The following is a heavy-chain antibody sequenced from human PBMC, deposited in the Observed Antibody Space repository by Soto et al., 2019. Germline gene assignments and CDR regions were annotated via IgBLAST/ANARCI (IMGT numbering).Heavy chain of an antibody. CDR1: GGTVSSYA. J-gene: IGHJ4*02. D-gene: IGHD2-2*01. CDR2: IIPIFGTA. Sequence: GASVKVSCKASGGTVSSYAISCERQAPGQGLEWMGGIIPIFGTANYAQKFQGRVTITADESTSTAYMELSSLRSEDTAVYYCAVAPYCSSTSCSSDYWGQGTLVTVSS. V-gene: IGHV1-69*13. CDR3: AVAPYCSSTSCSSDY.